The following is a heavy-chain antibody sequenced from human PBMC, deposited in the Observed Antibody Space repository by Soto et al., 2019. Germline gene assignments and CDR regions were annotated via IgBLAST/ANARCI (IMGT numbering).Heavy chain of an antibody. Sequence: QVQLVQSGAEVKKPGASVKVSCKASGYTFTSYGISWVRQAPGQGLEWMGWISANNGNTNYAQKLKDRVTMTTETSTSTAYMELRSLRSDDTAVYYCGRDEGGSSGWRGGFDIWGQGTMVTVSS. V-gene: IGHV1-18*01. CDR2: ISANNGNT. CDR3: GRDEGGSSGWRGGFDI. D-gene: IGHD6-19*01. CDR1: GYTFTSYG. J-gene: IGHJ3*02.